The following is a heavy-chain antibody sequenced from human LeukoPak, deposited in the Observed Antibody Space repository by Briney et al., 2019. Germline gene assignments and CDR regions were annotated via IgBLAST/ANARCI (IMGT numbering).Heavy chain of an antibody. CDR1: GFTFSPYT. Sequence: GGSVRLSCAASGFTFSPYTMTWVRQAPGKGLEWISSISSSSKFLYYEDSVRGRFTISRDNAKNSLFLQMDSLRGEDTAIYYCAREGLHPRIQLPGHYSDSWGPGTLVIVSS. V-gene: IGHV3-21*06. CDR3: AREGLHPRIQLPGHYSDS. J-gene: IGHJ4*02. CDR2: ISSSSKFL. D-gene: IGHD1-1*01.